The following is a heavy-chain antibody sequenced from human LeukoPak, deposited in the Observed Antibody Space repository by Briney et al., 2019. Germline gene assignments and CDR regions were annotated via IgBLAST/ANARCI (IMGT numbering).Heavy chain of an antibody. J-gene: IGHJ6*03. CDR3: ARGGQGQYYYYYYYMDV. D-gene: IGHD3-16*01. Sequence: GGSLRLSCAASGFTFSSHAMHWVRQAPGKGLEWVAVISYDGSKKYYADSVKGRFTISRDNSKNTLYLQMNSLRAEDTAVYYCARGGQGQYYYYYYYMDVWGKGTTVTVSS. V-gene: IGHV3-30-3*01. CDR1: GFTFSSHA. CDR2: ISYDGSKK.